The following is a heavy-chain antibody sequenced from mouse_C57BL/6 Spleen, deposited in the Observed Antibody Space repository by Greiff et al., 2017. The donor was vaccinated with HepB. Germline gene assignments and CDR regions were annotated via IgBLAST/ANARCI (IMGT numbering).Heavy chain of an antibody. D-gene: IGHD1-1*01. J-gene: IGHJ2*01. Sequence: VQLKESGPGLVKPSQSLSLTCSVTGYSITSGYYWNWIRQFPGNKLEWMGYISYDGSNNYNPSLKNRISITRDTSKNQFFLKLNTVTTEDTDTYYCARDGDYGSPHFDYWGQGTTLTVSS. CDR3: ARDGDYGSPHFDY. V-gene: IGHV3-6*01. CDR2: ISYDGSN. CDR1: GYSITSGYY.